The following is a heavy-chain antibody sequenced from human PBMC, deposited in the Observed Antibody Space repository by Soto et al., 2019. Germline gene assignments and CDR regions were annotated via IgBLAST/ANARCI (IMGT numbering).Heavy chain of an antibody. CDR1: GFTFSSYG. Sequence: PGGSLRLSCAASGFTFSSYGMHWVRQAPGKGLEWVAVIWYDGSNKYYADSVKGRFTISRDNSKNTLYLQMNSLRAEDTAVYYCARDWGGHDSSGYDSHFDYWGQGTLVTVSS. D-gene: IGHD3-22*01. J-gene: IGHJ4*02. CDR2: IWYDGSNK. CDR3: ARDWGGHDSSGYDSHFDY. V-gene: IGHV3-33*01.